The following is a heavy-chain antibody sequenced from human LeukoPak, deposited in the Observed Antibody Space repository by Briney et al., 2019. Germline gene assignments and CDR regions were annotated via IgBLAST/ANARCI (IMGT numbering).Heavy chain of an antibody. V-gene: IGHV3-74*01. D-gene: IGHD5-18*01. J-gene: IGHJ5*02. CDR1: GFTFSSSW. Sequence: GGSLRLSCAASGFTFSSSWMHWVRQAAGKGLEWVSHVSTDGSTTAFADSVKGRFTISRDSAKNTVYLQMNSLRAEDTAVYYCARSIGYGASWGQGTLVTVSS. CDR2: VSTDGSTT. CDR3: ARSIGYGAS.